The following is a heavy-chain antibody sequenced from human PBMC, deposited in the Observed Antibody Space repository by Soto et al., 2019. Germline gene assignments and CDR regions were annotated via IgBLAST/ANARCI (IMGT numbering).Heavy chain of an antibody. CDR3: AKAFYNGNSDFGY. CDR1: GFSFSNYW. J-gene: IGHJ4*02. CDR2: INPDGGAK. Sequence: EVHLVESGGGLVQPGGSLRLSCAASGFSFSNYWMTWVRQAPGKGLEWVANINPDGGAKYYVESVKGRFSISRDNAKNSLYLQMSNLRAEDTAVYYCAKAFYNGNSDFGYWVQGTLVTVSS. D-gene: IGHD3-10*01. V-gene: IGHV3-7*05.